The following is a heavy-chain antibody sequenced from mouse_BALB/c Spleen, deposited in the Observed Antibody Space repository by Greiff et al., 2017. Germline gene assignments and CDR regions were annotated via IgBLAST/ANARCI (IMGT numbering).Heavy chain of an antibody. CDR1: GFTFSSYG. D-gene: IGHD1-1*01. J-gene: IGHJ3*01. V-gene: IGHV5-6-3*01. CDR2: INSNGGST. Sequence: EVKLMESGGGLVQPGGSLKLSCAASGFTFSSYGMSWVRQTPDKRLELVATINSNGGSTYYPDSVKGRFTISRDNAKNTLYLQMSSLKSEDTAMYYCARDLYYGSSYGFAYRGQGTLVTVSA. CDR3: ARDLYYGSSYGFAY.